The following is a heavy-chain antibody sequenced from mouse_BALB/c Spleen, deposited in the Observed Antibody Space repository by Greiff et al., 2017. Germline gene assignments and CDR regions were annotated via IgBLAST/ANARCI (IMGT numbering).Heavy chain of an antibody. D-gene: IGHD2-1*01. J-gene: IGHJ3*01. Sequence: EVQLVESGPGLVKPSQSLSLTCSVTGYSITSGYYWNWIRQFPGNKLEWMGYISYDGSNNYNPSLKNRISITRDTSKNQFFLKLNSVTTEDTATYYCARGDGNYGFSWFAYWGQGTLVTVSA. CDR3: ARGDGNYGFSWFAY. CDR2: ISYDGSN. CDR1: GYSITSGYY. V-gene: IGHV3-6*02.